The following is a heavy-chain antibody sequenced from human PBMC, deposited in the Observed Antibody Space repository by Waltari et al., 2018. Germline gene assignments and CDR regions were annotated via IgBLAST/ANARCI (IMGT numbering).Heavy chain of an antibody. CDR3: ARGTHGFDP. J-gene: IGHJ5*02. Sequence: QVQLQESGPGLVAPSQTLSLTCTVFGGSISSGDYYWGWIRQPPGKGLEWIGFIYHSGNTHYNPSLKSRITMSVDTSKNQFSLNLNSVNAADTAVYYCARGTHGFDPWGQGTLVTVSS. CDR1: GGSISSGDYY. CDR2: IYHSGNT. V-gene: IGHV4-30-4*08.